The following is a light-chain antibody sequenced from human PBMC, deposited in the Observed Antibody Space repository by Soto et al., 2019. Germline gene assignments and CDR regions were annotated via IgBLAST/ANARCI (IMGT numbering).Light chain of an antibody. CDR1: SSDVGGYGS. Sequence: QSVLTQPASVSGPPGQSITISCTGTSSDVGGYGSISWYQQHPGKAPKLMIYEVSNRPSGVSNRFSGSRSGNTASLTISGLQAEDDAYYYCSSYTGSGTYVFGTGTKVTVL. J-gene: IGLJ1*01. CDR3: SSYTGSGTYV. CDR2: EVS. V-gene: IGLV2-14*01.